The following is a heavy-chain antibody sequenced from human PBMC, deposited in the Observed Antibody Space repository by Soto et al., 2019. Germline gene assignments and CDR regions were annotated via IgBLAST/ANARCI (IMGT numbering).Heavy chain of an antibody. V-gene: IGHV4-39*01. Sequence: QLQLQESGPGLVKPSETLSLTCTVSGGSISSSSYYWGWIRQPPGKGLEWIGSIYYSGSTYYNPSLKSRVPISVDTSKNQFSLKLSSVTAADTAVYYCARTDTYGDYFDYWGQGTLVTVSS. CDR2: IYYSGST. J-gene: IGHJ4*02. CDR3: ARTDTYGDYFDY. CDR1: GGSISSSSYY. D-gene: IGHD4-17*01.